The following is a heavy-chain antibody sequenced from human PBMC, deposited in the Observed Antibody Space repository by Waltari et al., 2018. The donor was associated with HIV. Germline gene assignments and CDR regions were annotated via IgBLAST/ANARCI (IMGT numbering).Heavy chain of an antibody. CDR1: GCSFSSYA. D-gene: IGHD6-19*01. V-gene: IGHV1-69*12. CDR2: IIPIFGTA. CDR3: ARVGIAVAGDWFDP. Sequence: VQLVQSGAEVKKPGSSVMVSCRASGCSFSSYAISWLRRAPGQGLEWMGGIIPIFGTANYAQKFQGRVTITADESTSTAYMELSSLRSEDTAVYYCARVGIAVAGDWFDPWGQGTLVTVSS. J-gene: IGHJ5*02.